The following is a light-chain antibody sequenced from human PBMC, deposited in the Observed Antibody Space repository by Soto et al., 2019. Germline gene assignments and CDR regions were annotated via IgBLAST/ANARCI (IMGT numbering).Light chain of an antibody. V-gene: IGKV1D-12*01. Sequence: DIQMTQSPSSVSASVGDRVTITCRASQGIHSWLAWYQQKPGKAPQLLIYSTSNLQSGVPARFSGSGAGTDFTLTITSLQPEDCAYYFCQHSESLPLTFGGGTKVEIK. CDR3: QHSESLPLT. J-gene: IGKJ4*01. CDR2: STS. CDR1: QGIHSW.